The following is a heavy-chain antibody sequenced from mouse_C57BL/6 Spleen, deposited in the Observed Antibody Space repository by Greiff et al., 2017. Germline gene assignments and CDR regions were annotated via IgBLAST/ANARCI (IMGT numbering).Heavy chain of an antibody. CDR3: ACYGSSSWFAY. CDR1: GYTFTSYW. CDR2: IHPNSGST. D-gene: IGHD1-1*01. V-gene: IGHV1-64*01. J-gene: IGHJ3*01. Sequence: QVQLQQPGAELVKPGASVKLSCKASGYTFTSYWMHWVKQRPGQGLEWIGMIHPNSGSTNYNEKFKSKATLTVDKSSSKAYMQLRSLTSEDSAVYFCACYGSSSWFAYWGQGTLVTVSA.